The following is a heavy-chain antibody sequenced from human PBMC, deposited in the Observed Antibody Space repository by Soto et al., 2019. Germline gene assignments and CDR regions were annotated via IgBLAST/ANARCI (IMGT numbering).Heavy chain of an antibody. CDR2: IYYSGST. CDR3: ARGGYSYPFDY. D-gene: IGHD5-18*01. V-gene: IGHV4-31*03. J-gene: IGHJ4*02. Sequence: SETLSLTCTVSGGSISSGGYYWSWIRQHPGKGLEWIGYIYYSGSTYYNPSLKSRVTISIDTSKNQFSLKLSSVTAADTAVYYCARGGYSYPFDYWGQGTLVTVSS. CDR1: GGSISSGGYY.